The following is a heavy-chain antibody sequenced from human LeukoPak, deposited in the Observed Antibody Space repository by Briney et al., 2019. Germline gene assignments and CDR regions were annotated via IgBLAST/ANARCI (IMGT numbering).Heavy chain of an antibody. Sequence: HSGGSLRLSCVASGFVVSNNYMSWVRQAPGKGLEWVSVLYNAGSTYYADSVKGRFTISRDNSKNTLYLQMNSLRVEDTAVYYCAKVSGRIQIWPQPFGDGMDVWGQGTTVTVSS. CDR3: AKVSGRIQIWPQPFGDGMDV. V-gene: IGHV3-53*01. D-gene: IGHD5-18*01. CDR1: GFVVSNNY. CDR2: LYNAGST. J-gene: IGHJ6*02.